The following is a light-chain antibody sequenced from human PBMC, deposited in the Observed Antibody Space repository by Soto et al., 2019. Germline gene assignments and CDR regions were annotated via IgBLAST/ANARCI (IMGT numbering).Light chain of an antibody. Sequence: QSALTQPASVSGSPGQSITISCTGTSSDVGSYNLVSWYQQHPGKAPKPMIYEVSKRPSGVSNCFSGSKSGNTASPTISGLQAEDEADYYCCSYAGSSTFSYVFGTGTKVTVL. J-gene: IGLJ1*01. V-gene: IGLV2-23*02. CDR1: SSDVGSYNL. CDR2: EVS. CDR3: CSYAGSSTFSYV.